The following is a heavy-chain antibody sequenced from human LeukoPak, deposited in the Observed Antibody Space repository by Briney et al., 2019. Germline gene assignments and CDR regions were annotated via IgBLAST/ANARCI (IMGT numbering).Heavy chain of an antibody. V-gene: IGHV3-33*08. Sequence: GGSLRLSCAASGFTFSSYAMSWVRQAPGKGLEWVAVIWYDGSNKYYADSVKGRFTISRDNSKNTLYLQMNSLRAEDTAVYYCARLPYSSGWEYYFDYWGQGTLVTVSS. CDR3: ARLPYSSGWEYYFDY. D-gene: IGHD6-19*01. CDR1: GFTFSSYA. J-gene: IGHJ4*02. CDR2: IWYDGSNK.